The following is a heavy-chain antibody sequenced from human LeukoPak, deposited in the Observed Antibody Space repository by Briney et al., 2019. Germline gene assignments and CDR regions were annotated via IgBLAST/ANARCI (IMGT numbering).Heavy chain of an antibody. D-gene: IGHD1-26*01. Sequence: PGGSLRLSCEASGFRFPYGMSWVRQAPGKGLDWVSGITNSGENTYYADSVKGRFTISRDNAKNSLYLQMNSLRAEDTAVYYCARDLRKWELPEQDYWGQGTLVTVSS. V-gene: IGHV3-21*01. J-gene: IGHJ4*02. CDR1: GFRFPYG. CDR2: ITNSGENT. CDR3: ARDLRKWELPEQDY.